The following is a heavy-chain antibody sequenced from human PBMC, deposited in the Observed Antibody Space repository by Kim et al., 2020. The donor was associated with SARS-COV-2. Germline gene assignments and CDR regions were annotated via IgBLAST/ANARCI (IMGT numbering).Heavy chain of an antibody. D-gene: IGHD3-10*01. CDR2: ISAYNGKT. V-gene: IGHV1-18*01. J-gene: IGHJ6*01. Sequence: ASVKVSCKASGYTFTSYGISWVRQAPGQGLEWMGWISAYNGKTNYAQKLQGRVTITTDTSTSTAYMELRSLRSDDTAVYYCARNPYGSGGYFATPDYGMDVWGQGTPVTLSS. CDR1: GYTFTSYG. CDR3: ARNPYGSGGYFATPDYGMDV.